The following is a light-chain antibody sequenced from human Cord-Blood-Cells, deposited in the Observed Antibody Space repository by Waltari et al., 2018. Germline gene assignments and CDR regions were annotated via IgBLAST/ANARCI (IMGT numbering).Light chain of an antibody. J-gene: IGLJ3*02. CDR1: SSAVGSYNL. V-gene: IGLV2-23*01. Sequence: QSALTQPATVSGSPGQSITIHCTGTSSAVGSYNLVSWYQQHPGKAPKLMIYEGSKRPSVFSNRFSGSKSGNTASLTIAGLQAEDEADYYFCSYAGSSTWVFGGGTKLTVL. CDR2: EGS. CDR3: CSYAGSSTWV.